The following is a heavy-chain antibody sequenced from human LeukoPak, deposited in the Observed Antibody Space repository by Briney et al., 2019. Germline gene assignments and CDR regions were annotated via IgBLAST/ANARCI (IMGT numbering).Heavy chain of an antibody. J-gene: IGHJ4*02. V-gene: IGHV3-23*01. CDR2: ISGSGGST. CDR3: AKDVSTVVTPRYSFDS. Sequence: GGSLRLSCAASGFTFSNYAMSWVRQAPGKGLEWVSAISGSGGSTYYADSVKGRFTVSRDNSKNTLYLQMNSLRAEDTALYYCAKDVSTVVTPRYSFDSWGQGTPVTVSS. D-gene: IGHD4-17*01. CDR1: GFTFSNYA.